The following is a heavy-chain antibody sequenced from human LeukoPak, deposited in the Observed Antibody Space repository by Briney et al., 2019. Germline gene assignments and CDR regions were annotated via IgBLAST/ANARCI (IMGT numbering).Heavy chain of an antibody. D-gene: IGHD3-16*01. Sequence: PSETLSLTCAVSGGSISSTNWWSWVRQPPGKGLEWIGEIYHSGTTNYNPSLKSRVTISVDTSKNQFSLKLSSVTAADTAVYYCARQLGEIYYYYYYYMDVWGKGTTVTVSS. CDR1: GGSISSTNW. CDR2: IYHSGTT. CDR3: ARQLGEIYYYYYYYMDV. J-gene: IGHJ6*03. V-gene: IGHV4-4*02.